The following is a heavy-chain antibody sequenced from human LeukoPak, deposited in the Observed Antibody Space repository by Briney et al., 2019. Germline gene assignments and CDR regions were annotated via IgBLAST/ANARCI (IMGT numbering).Heavy chain of an antibody. Sequence: SETLSLTCTVSDGSISSYYWSWIRQPPGKGLEWIGYIYYSGSTNYNPSLRSRVTISVDTSKNQFSLKLSSVTAADTAVYYCARGGNYGDYDGYFDYWGQGTLVTVSS. CDR2: IYYSGST. J-gene: IGHJ4*02. CDR1: DGSISSYY. D-gene: IGHD4-17*01. V-gene: IGHV4-59*08. CDR3: ARGGNYGDYDGYFDY.